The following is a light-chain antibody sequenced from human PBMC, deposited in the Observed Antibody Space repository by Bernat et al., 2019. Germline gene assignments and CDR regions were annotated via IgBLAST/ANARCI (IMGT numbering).Light chain of an antibody. CDR2: DVT. J-gene: IGLJ1*01. V-gene: IGLV2-14*03. Sequence: QSALTQPASVSGSPGQSITISCTGTSSDVGAYNYVSWFQQHPDKAPKLMLYDVTNRPSGVSYRSSGSKSGNTASLTISGLQAEDEADYYCVSYTTSSTFVFGTGTKVTVL. CDR1: SSDVGAYNY. CDR3: VSYTTSSTFV.